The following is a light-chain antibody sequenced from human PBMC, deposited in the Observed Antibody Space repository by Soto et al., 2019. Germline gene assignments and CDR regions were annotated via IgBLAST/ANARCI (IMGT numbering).Light chain of an antibody. J-gene: IGKJ1*01. CDR2: GAS. CDR3: HQYAASPRT. V-gene: IGKV3-20*01. Sequence: EIVLTQSPGTLSLSPRERATLSCRASQSVANAYLAWYQHKVGQSPRLLIYGASNRAPGIPDRFSGSGSGTDFTITISRLEPKDFAVYYCHQYAASPRTFGQGTQVEVK. CDR1: QSVANAY.